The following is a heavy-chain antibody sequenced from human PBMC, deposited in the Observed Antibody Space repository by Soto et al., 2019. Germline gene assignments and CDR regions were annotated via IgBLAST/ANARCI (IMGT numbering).Heavy chain of an antibody. CDR2: IIPIFGTA. D-gene: IGHD6-6*01. CDR3: AREVTARLPAWGYYYCGMDV. Sequence: QVQLVQSGAEVKKPGSSVKVSCKASGGTFSSYAISWVRQAPGQGLEWMGGIIPIFGTANYAQKFQGRVTITADKSTSTAYMELSSLRSEDTAVYYCAREVTARLPAWGYYYCGMDVWGQGTTVTVSS. CDR1: GGTFSSYA. J-gene: IGHJ6*02. V-gene: IGHV1-69*06.